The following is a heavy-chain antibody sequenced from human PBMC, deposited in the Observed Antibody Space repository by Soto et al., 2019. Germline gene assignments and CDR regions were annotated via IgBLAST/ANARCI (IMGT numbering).Heavy chain of an antibody. Sequence: QVQLQESGPGLVKPSGTLSLTCAVSGGSIDSSNWWTWVRQPPGKGLEWIGEIYHTGSTNYKPSLKSRVTISVDKSKNQYSLKLNSVTAADTAVYYCARDPSRGLPAYWGQGTLVTVSS. D-gene: IGHD3-10*01. CDR2: IYHTGST. CDR3: ARDPSRGLPAY. CDR1: GGSIDSSNW. V-gene: IGHV4-4*02. J-gene: IGHJ4*02.